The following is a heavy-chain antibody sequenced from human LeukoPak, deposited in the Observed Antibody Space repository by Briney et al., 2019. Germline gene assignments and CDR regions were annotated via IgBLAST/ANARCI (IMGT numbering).Heavy chain of an antibody. D-gene: IGHD1-20*01. V-gene: IGHV4-34*01. J-gene: IGHJ4*02. CDR2: INPSGGT. CDR3: ARVNWINDY. Sequence: SETLSLTCAVSGGSFSGYYWNWIRQPPGNGLEWIGEINPSGGTNYSPSLKSRVTISVDTSKNQFSLKLTSVTAADTAVYYCARVNWINDYWGQGTLVTVSS. CDR1: GGSFSGYY.